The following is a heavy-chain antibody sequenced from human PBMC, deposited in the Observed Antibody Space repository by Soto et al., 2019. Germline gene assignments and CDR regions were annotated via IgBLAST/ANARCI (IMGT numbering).Heavy chain of an antibody. V-gene: IGHV4-34*01. D-gene: IGHD5-18*01. J-gene: IGHJ4*02. CDR1: GGTFRGYD. CDR2: INHSGST. Sequence: SETQSLTCTVYGGTFRGYDWSWIRQPPGKGLEWIGEINHSGSTNYNPSLKSRVTISVDTSKNQFSLKLSSVTAADTAVYYCARGQRGYSYVRGYYFDYWGQGTLVTVSS. CDR3: ARGQRGYSYVRGYYFDY.